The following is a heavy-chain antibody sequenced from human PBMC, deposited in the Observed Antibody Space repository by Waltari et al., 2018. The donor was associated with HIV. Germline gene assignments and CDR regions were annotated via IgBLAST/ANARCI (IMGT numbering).Heavy chain of an antibody. D-gene: IGHD6-13*01. Sequence: QVQLQESGPGLVKPSETLSLTCTVSGGSISSYYWSWIRQPPGKGLEWIGYIYYSGSTNYNPSLKSRVTISVDTSKNQFSLKLSSVTAADTAVYYCARHLGSSLNWFDPWGQGTLVTVSS. V-gene: IGHV4-59*08. J-gene: IGHJ5*02. CDR1: GGSISSYY. CDR2: IYYSGST. CDR3: ARHLGSSLNWFDP.